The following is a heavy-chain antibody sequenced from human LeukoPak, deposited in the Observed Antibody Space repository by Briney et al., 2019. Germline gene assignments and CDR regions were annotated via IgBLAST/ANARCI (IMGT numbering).Heavy chain of an antibody. J-gene: IGHJ6*03. V-gene: IGHV1-8*01. Sequence: GASVKVSCKASGYSFTNFDINWVRQATGQGLEWMGWMNPNSGNKGYAQKFQGRVTMTMNTSIPTAYMELSSLRSEDTAVYYCARGPQWRGDYYYMDVWGRGTTVTVSS. CDR3: ARGPQWRGDYYYMDV. CDR1: GYSFTNFD. CDR2: MNPNSGNK. D-gene: IGHD6-19*01.